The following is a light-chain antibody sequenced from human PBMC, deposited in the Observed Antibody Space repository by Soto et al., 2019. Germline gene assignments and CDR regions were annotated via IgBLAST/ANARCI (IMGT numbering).Light chain of an antibody. CDR2: GAT. J-gene: IGKJ1*01. V-gene: IGKV3-20*01. Sequence: EIVLTQSPATLSLSPGERASLSCRASQSVTDNYVAWYQQKPGQAPRLLIHGATFRATADPDRFSGSGSGTDFTLTISSLEPEDFAVYHCQQYGNPPTFGQGTKVEIK. CDR3: QQYGNPPT. CDR1: QSVTDNY.